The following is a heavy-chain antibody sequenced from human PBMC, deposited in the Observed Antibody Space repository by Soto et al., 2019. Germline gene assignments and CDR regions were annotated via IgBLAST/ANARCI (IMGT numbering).Heavy chain of an antibody. V-gene: IGHV3-30*03. CDR1: GVTFKDYG. CDR2: ISYDGKQT. D-gene: IGHD3-16*01. J-gene: IGHJ2*01. Sequence: GGSLRLSCGAPGVTFKDYGMHWVRQAPGKGLEWVAVISYDGKQTYYADSVKGRFTISKDKSKRTLFLQMNSLRVDDTAVYYCARDGWGSNWYFDLWGRGTLVAVSS. CDR3: ARDGWGSNWYFDL.